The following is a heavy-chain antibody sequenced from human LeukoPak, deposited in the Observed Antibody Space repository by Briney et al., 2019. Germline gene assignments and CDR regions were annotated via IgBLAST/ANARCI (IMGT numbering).Heavy chain of an antibody. CDR3: ARERGKRDWFDP. J-gene: IGHJ5*02. CDR1: GDSISSDIW. CDR2: IHHSGGI. V-gene: IGHV4-4*02. Sequence: SGTLSLTCAVSGDSISSDIWWNWVRQPPGKGLEWIGEIHHSGGINYNPSLKSRVTISADTSKNQFSLKLSSVTAADTAVYYCARERGKRDWFDPWGQGTLVTVSS.